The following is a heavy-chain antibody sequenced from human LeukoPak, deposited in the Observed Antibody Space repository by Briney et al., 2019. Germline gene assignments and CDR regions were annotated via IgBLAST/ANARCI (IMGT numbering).Heavy chain of an antibody. CDR1: GFTFTNAW. V-gene: IGHV3-15*01. Sequence: GGSLRLSCAASGFTFTNAWLSWVRQAPGKGLEWVGRIKTKAEGGTTDYAAPVKGRFSISRDDSKNTLYLQMNSLKTEDTAVYYCTTSVYNFFGYWGQGILVTVSS. D-gene: IGHD1-20*01. CDR2: IKTKAEGGTT. J-gene: IGHJ4*02. CDR3: TTSVYNFFGY.